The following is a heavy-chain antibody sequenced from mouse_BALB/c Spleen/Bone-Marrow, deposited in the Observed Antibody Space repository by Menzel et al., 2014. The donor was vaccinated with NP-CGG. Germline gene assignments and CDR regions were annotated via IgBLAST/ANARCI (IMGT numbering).Heavy chain of an antibody. D-gene: IGHD3-3*01. J-gene: IGHJ3*01. CDR1: GYSFTSYW. Sequence: VQLQQSGAELVRPGASVKLSCKASGYSFTSYWMNWVKQRPGQGLEWIGMIHLSDSESRLNRKFKGKATLTVDKSSSTAYMQLSSPTSEDSAVYYCTRYDLTTRAFAYWGQGTLVTVSA. CDR3: TRYDLTTRAFAY. CDR2: IHLSDSES. V-gene: IGHV1S127*01.